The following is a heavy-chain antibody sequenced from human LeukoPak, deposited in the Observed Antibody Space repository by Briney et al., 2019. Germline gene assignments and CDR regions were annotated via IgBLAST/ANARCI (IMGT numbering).Heavy chain of an antibody. CDR1: GFTFSSYW. J-gene: IGHJ4*02. V-gene: IGHV3-7*01. Sequence: GGSLRLSCAASGFTFSSYWMTWVRQAPGKGLEWVANINQDGHEKNYVDSVKGRFTMSRDNPKNSVYLQMNSLRAEDTAVYYCATDAGAAAFDYWGQGTLVTASP. CDR3: ATDAGAAAFDY. D-gene: IGHD2-15*01. CDR2: INQDGHEK.